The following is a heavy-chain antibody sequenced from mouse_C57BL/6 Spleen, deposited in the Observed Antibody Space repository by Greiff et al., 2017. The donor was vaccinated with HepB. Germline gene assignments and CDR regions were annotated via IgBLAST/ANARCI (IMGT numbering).Heavy chain of an antibody. J-gene: IGHJ2*01. V-gene: IGHV5-17*01. CDR1: GFTFSDYG. Sequence: VQLQQSGGGLVKPGGSLKLSCAASGFTFSDYGMHWVRQAPEKGLEWVAYISSGSSTIYYADTVKGRFTISRDNAKNTLFLQMTSLRSEDTAMYYCARGWFHPYFDYWGQGTTLTVSS. CDR2: ISSGSSTI. D-gene: IGHD2-3*01. CDR3: ARGWFHPYFDY.